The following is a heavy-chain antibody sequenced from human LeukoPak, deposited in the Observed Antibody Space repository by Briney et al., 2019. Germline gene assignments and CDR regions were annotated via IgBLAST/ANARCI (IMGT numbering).Heavy chain of an antibody. Sequence: PSETLSLTCSVSGDSISSGSYYWGWIRQPPGKGLEWIGTGSTNYNPSLKSRVTISVDTSKNQFSLKLSSVTAADTAMYYCARPLYSGSPWYAFDIWGQGTMVTVSS. D-gene: IGHD1-26*01. CDR1: GDSISSGSYY. CDR2: GST. CDR3: ARPLYSGSPWYAFDI. V-gene: IGHV4-39*07. J-gene: IGHJ3*02.